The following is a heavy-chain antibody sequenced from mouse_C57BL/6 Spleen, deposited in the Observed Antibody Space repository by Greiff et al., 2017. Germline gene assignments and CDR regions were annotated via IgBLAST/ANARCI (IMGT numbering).Heavy chain of an antibody. V-gene: IGHV1-80*01. CDR3: ARYTTVVAPYFDY. J-gene: IGHJ2*01. D-gene: IGHD1-1*01. CDR2: IYPGDGDT. CDR1: GYAFSSYW. Sequence: VQLQQSGAELVKPGASVKISCKASGYAFSSYWMNWVKQRPGKGLAWIGQIYPGDGDTNYNGKFKGKATLTADKSSSTAYMQLSSLTSEDSAVYFCARYTTVVAPYFDYWGQGTTLTVSS.